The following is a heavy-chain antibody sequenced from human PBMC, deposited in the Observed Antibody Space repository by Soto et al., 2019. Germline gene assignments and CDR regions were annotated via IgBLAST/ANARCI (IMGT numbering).Heavy chain of an antibody. D-gene: IGHD5-18*01. CDR1: GFTFSSYA. Sequence: EVQLLESGGGLVQPGGSLRLSCAASGFTFSSYAMSWVRQAPGKGLEWVSTVSGSGGRTYYADSVKGRFTISRDNSKNTLYLQMNSLRAEDTAVYYCAKSRGYTYGDDFQHWGQGTLVTVSS. J-gene: IGHJ1*01. CDR3: AKSRGYTYGDDFQH. V-gene: IGHV3-23*01. CDR2: VSGSGGRT.